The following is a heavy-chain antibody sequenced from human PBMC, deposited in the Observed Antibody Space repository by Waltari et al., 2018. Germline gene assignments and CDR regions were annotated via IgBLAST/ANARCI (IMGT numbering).Heavy chain of an antibody. CDR3: ARHIVVVMGSGMDV. Sequence: QVQLVQSGAEVKKPGASVKVSCKASGYTFTGYYMHWVRQAPGQGLEWMGRIIPIFGTANYAQKFQGRVTITADESTSTAYMELSSLRSEDTAVYYCARHIVVVMGSGMDVWGQGTTVTVSS. V-gene: IGHV1-69*01. J-gene: IGHJ6*02. D-gene: IGHD2-21*01. CDR1: GYTFTGYY. CDR2: IIPIFGTA.